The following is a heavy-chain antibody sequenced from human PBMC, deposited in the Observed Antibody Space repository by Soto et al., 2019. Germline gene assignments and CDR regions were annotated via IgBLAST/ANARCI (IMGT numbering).Heavy chain of an antibody. D-gene: IGHD6-6*01. J-gene: IGHJ4*02. CDR1: GYMFTTYG. CDR3: ARTGGGMAARPLEY. CDR2: ISAYNGNK. V-gene: IGHV1-18*04. Sequence: AASVKVSCKASGYMFTTYGISWVRQAPGQGLEWMAWISAYNGNKKYAQKFQDRVTMTIHTSSTTVSMELRNLTSDDTAIYYCARTGGGMAARPLEYWGQGTLVTVSS.